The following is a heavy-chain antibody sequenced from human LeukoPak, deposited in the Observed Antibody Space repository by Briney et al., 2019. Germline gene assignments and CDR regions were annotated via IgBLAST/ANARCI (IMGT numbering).Heavy chain of an antibody. CDR2: INPNSGGT. V-gene: IGHV1-2*02. J-gene: IGHJ4*02. Sequence: GASVKVSCKASGYTFTAYYMFWVRQAPGQGLEWMGWINPNSGGTIYAQKFQGRVTVTRDTSISTAYMELSRLGSDDTAVYYCARRYSPTGPFDYWGQGTLVTVSS. CDR1: GYTFTAYY. D-gene: IGHD1-14*01. CDR3: ARRYSPTGPFDY.